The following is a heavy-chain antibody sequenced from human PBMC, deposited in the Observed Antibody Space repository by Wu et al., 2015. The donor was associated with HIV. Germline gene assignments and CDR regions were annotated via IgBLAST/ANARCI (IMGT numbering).Heavy chain of an antibody. CDR3: ARAAYSSSWYVFDY. CDR1: GYTFIDHY. J-gene: IGHJ4*02. CDR2: INPNSGGT. V-gene: IGHV1-2*02. D-gene: IGHD6-13*01. Sequence: QVQLVQSGAEVRKPGASVKVSCKASGYTFIDHYIHWVRQAPGQGLEWMGWINPNSGGTNYAQKFQGRVTMTRDTSISTAYMELSRLRSDDTAVYYCARAAYSSSWYVFDYWGQGTLVTVSS.